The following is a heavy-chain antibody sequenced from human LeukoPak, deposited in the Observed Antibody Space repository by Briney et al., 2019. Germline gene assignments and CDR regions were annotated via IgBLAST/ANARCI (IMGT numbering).Heavy chain of an antibody. J-gene: IGHJ3*01. CDR2: INHSGST. V-gene: IGHV4-34*01. CDR3: ARGRGYNAFDF. D-gene: IGHD5-18*01. Sequence: PTESLSLTCAVHGGSLSGYYCSSIRQPPGKGLELIGAINHSGSTNYKPSLKSRVTISVDTSKNQFSLKLSSVTAADTAVYYCARGRGYNAFDFWGQGTMVTVSA. CDR1: GGSLSGYY.